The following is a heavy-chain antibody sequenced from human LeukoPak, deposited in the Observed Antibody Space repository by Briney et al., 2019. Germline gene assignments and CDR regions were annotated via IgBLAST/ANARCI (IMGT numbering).Heavy chain of an antibody. V-gene: IGHV4-59*08. Sequence: SETLSLTCTVSGGSISGSYWSWIRQPPGKGLEWIGYIYYSETYYNPSLKSRVTISLDTSKNQFSLNLRFVTAADTAVYYCARTQGWGTVRTGYYYGMDVWGQGTTVTVSS. CDR2: IYYSET. J-gene: IGHJ6*02. CDR1: GGSISGSY. D-gene: IGHD4-11*01. CDR3: ARTQGWGTVRTGYYYGMDV.